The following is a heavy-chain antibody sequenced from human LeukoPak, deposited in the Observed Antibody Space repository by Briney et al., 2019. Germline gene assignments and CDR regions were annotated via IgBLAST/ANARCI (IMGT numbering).Heavy chain of an antibody. J-gene: IGHJ6*03. CDR1: GYSISSGYY. Sequence: SETLSLTCTVSGYSISSGYYWGWIRQPPGKGLEWTGSIDHSGSTYYNPSLKSRVTISVDTSKNQFSLKLSSVTAADTAVYYCAREVISIAAAGTLMYYYYMDVWGKGTTVTISS. D-gene: IGHD6-13*01. CDR2: IDHSGST. CDR3: AREVISIAAAGTLMYYYYMDV. V-gene: IGHV4-38-2*02.